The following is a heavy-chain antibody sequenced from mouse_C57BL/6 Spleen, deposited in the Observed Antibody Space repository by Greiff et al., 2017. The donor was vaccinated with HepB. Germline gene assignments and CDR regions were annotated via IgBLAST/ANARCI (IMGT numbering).Heavy chain of an antibody. V-gene: IGHV3-8*01. CDR2: ISYSGST. CDR1: GYSITSAY. CDR3: ARFSDYDVYYAMDY. J-gene: IGHJ4*01. D-gene: IGHD2-4*01. Sequence: VQLKESGPGLAKPSLTLSLTCSVTGYSITSAYWNWIRKFPGNKLEYMGYISYSGSTYYNPSLKSRISITRDTSKNQYYLQLNSVTTEDTATYYCARFSDYDVYYAMDYWGQGTSVTVSS.